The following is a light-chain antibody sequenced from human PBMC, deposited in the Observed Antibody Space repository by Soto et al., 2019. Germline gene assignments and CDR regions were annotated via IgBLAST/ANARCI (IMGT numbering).Light chain of an antibody. CDR1: QGISSY. V-gene: IGKV1-8*01. J-gene: IGKJ1*01. CDR2: DVS. Sequence: AIRMTQSPSSFSASTGDRVTITCRASQGISSYLAWHQQKPGKAPKLLIYDVSALKRGVPPRFSGSGSGTEFTLTISSLQPDDFATYYCQQYDSFSVTFGQGTKVDTK. CDR3: QQYDSFSVT.